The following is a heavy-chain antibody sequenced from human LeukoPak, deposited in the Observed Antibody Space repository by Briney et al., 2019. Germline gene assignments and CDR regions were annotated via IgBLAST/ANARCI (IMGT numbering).Heavy chain of an antibody. D-gene: IGHD6-19*01. CDR3: ARDATGSNSGWYIH. CDR1: GITFGSYW. V-gene: IGHV3-7*05. Sequence: PGGSLRLSCAASGITFGSYWMTWVRQAPGKGLECVANIKPDGSEKHYVDSVEGRFTISRDNAKNSLFLEMNSLRAEDTAVYYCARDATGSNSGWYIHWGQGALATVSS. J-gene: IGHJ4*02. CDR2: IKPDGSEK.